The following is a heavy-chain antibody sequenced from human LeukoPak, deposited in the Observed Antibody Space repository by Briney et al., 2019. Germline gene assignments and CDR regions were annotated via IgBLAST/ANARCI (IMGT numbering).Heavy chain of an antibody. J-gene: IGHJ4*02. CDR1: GYSISSGYY. D-gene: IGHD3-16*01. Sequence: SETLSLTCIVSGYSISSGYYWGWIRQPTGKGLEYIGSIYHSGNTYYNSSLKSRVTISVDTSKNHFSLKLTSVTAADTAVYYSARIGGDLQDSWGQGTLVTVSS. V-gene: IGHV4-38-2*02. CDR2: IYHSGNT. CDR3: ARIGGDLQDS.